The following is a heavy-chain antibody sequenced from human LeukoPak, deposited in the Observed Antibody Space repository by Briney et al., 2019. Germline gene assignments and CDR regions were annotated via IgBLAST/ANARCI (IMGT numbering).Heavy chain of an antibody. CDR2: IYYSGST. CDR1: GGSISSHY. J-gene: IGHJ6*03. D-gene: IGHD3-3*01. V-gene: IGHV4-59*11. CDR3: ASSQTNYDFWSGENYYYYYMDV. Sequence: SETLPLACTVSGGSISSHYWSWIRQPPGKGLEWIGYIYYSGSTNYNPSLKSRVTISVDTSKNQFSLKLSSVTAADTAVYYCASSQTNYDFWSGENYYYYYMDVWGKGTTVTVSS.